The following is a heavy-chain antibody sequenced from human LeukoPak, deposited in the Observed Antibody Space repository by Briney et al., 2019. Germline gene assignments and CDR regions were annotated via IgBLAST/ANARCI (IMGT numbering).Heavy chain of an antibody. D-gene: IGHD2/OR15-2a*01. CDR2: IYYSGST. CDR1: GGSISSSSYY. V-gene: IGHV4-39*01. Sequence: PSETLSLTCTVSGGSISSSSYYWGWIRQPPGKGLEWIGSIYYSGSTYYNPSLKSRVTISVDTSKNQFSLKLSSVTAADTAVYYCARHRVLRYFYWGQGTLVTVSS. CDR3: ARHRVLRYFY. J-gene: IGHJ4*02.